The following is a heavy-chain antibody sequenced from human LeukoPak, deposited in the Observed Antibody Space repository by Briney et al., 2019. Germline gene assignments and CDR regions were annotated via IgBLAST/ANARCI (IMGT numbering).Heavy chain of an antibody. CDR1: GDSISSSSYY. Sequence: SETLSLTCTVSGDSISSSSYYWGWVRQPPGKGLEWIGSVYYFGDTYYSPSLESRVTISIDTSKNQFFLKLSSVTAADTAVYYCARHHNIVIVPTARGVDYWGQGTLVTVSS. D-gene: IGHD2-2*01. CDR3: ARHHNIVIVPTARGVDY. V-gene: IGHV4-39*01. CDR2: VYYFGDT. J-gene: IGHJ4*02.